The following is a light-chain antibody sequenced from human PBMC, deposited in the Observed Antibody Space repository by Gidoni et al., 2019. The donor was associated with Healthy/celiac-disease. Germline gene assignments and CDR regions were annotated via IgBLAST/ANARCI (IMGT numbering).Light chain of an antibody. J-gene: IGKJ2*01. V-gene: IGKV1-39*01. CDR2: AAS. CDR1: QSISSY. Sequence: DIQMTQYPSSLSASVGDKVTITCRSSQSISSYLNWYQQKPGKAPKLLIYAASSLQSGVPSRFSGSGSGTDFTLTISSLQPEDFATYYCQQSYSTPHAFXXXAKLEIK. CDR3: QQSYSTPHA.